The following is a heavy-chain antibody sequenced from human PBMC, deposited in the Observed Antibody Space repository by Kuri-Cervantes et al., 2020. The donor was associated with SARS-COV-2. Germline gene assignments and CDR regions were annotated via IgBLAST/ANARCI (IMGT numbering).Heavy chain of an antibody. V-gene: IGHV3-30*04. CDR2: ISYDGSNK. D-gene: IGHD3-3*01. Sequence: GESLKISCAASGFTFSSYAMHWVRQAPGKGLEWVAVISYDGSNKYYADSVKGRFTISRDNSKNTLYLQMNSLRAEDTAVYYCARGREITIFGVVTFNWLDPWGQGTLVTVSS. J-gene: IGHJ5*02. CDR1: GFTFSSYA. CDR3: ARGREITIFGVVTFNWLDP.